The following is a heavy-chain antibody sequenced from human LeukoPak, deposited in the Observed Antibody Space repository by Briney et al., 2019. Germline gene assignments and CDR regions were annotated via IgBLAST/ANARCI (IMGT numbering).Heavy chain of an antibody. D-gene: IGHD3-22*01. J-gene: IGHJ4*02. CDR1: DYSISSGDY. Sequence: SETLSLTCTVSDYSISSGDYWGWIRQPPGKGLEWIGSVYHSGSTHYSPSLKSRVTITVDTSKNQFSLKLRSLMAADTAVYYCARNDSSGYFDYWGQGTLVTVSS. V-gene: IGHV4-38-2*02. CDR2: VYHSGST. CDR3: ARNDSSGYFDY.